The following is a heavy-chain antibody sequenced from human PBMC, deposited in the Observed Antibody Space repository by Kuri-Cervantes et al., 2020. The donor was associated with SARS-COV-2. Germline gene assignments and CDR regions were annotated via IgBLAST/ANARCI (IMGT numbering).Heavy chain of an antibody. J-gene: IGHJ5*02. CDR3: ARWTANYDSSGYYL. D-gene: IGHD3-22*01. V-gene: IGHV1-18*01. Sequence: ASVKVSCKASGYTFTSYGISWVRQAPGQGLEWMGLISAYNGNTNYAQKLQGRVTMTTDTSTSTAYMELRSLRSDDTAVYYCARWTANYDSSGYYLWGQGTLVTVSS. CDR1: GYTFTSYG. CDR2: ISAYNGNT.